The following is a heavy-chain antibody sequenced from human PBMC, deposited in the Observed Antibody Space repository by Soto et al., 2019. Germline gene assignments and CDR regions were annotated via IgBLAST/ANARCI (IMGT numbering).Heavy chain of an antibody. CDR1: GFTFSSYG. Sequence: QVQLVESGGGVVQPGRSLRLSCAASGFTFSSYGMHWVRQAPGKGLEWVAVIWYDGSNKYYADSVKGRFTIPIDNSKNTLNLPINRLRDEDTAVYYCARDGALRGYFSWGWFDPWGQGTLVTVSS. CDR2: IWYDGSNK. J-gene: IGHJ5*02. D-gene: IGHD5-18*01. V-gene: IGHV3-33*01. CDR3: ARDGALRGYFSWGWFDP.